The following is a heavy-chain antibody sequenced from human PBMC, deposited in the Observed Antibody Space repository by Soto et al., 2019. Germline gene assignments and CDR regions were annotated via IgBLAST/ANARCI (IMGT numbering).Heavy chain of an antibody. D-gene: IGHD2-2*01. Sequence: QVQLVESGGGVVQPGRSLRLSCAASGFTFSSYAMHWVRQAPGKGLEWVAVISYDGSNKYYADSVKGRFTISRDNSKNPLYLQMNSLRAEDTAVYYCARDRVVPAATIDYWGQGTLVTVSS. CDR1: GFTFSSYA. CDR2: ISYDGSNK. J-gene: IGHJ4*02. V-gene: IGHV3-30-3*01. CDR3: ARDRVVPAATIDY.